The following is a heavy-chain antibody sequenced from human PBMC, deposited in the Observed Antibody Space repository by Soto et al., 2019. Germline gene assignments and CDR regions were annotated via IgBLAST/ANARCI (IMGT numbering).Heavy chain of an antibody. CDR3: ARGHSEVYGGNHWYFDL. Sequence: QVQLVQSGAEVKKPGSSVKVSCKASGGTFSSYAISWVRQAPGQGLEWMGGIIPIFGTANYAQKFQGRVTITADESTSTAYMELSSLRSEDTAVYYCARGHSEVYGGNHWYFDLWGRGTLFTVSS. CDR2: IIPIFGTA. V-gene: IGHV1-69*01. D-gene: IGHD4-17*01. J-gene: IGHJ2*01. CDR1: GGTFSSYA.